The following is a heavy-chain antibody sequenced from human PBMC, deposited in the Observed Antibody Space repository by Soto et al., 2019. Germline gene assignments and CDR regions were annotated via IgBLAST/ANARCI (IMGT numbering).Heavy chain of an antibody. Sequence: QVQLVQSGAEVKKPGASVKVSCKASGHTLTNYAMHWVRQAPGQRLEWMGWINAGNGNTKYSQQFQGRVTITRDTSASTGYMELSSLRSEDTAVYYCARSSGYYYLEYWGQGTLVTVSS. J-gene: IGHJ4*02. CDR1: GHTLTNYA. V-gene: IGHV1-3*01. CDR3: ARSSGYYYLEY. CDR2: INAGNGNT. D-gene: IGHD3-22*01.